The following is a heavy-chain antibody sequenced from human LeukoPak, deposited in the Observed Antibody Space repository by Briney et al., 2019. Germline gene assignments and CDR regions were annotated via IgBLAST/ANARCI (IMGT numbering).Heavy chain of an antibody. V-gene: IGHV3-33*01. Sequence: GGSLRLSCAASGFTFSSYGMHWVRQAPGKGLEWVAVIWYDGSNKYYADSVKGRFTISRDNSKNTLYLQMNSLRAEATAVYYCARGTMVRGVIRPPFDYWGQGTLVTVSS. J-gene: IGHJ4*02. CDR1: GFTFSSYG. D-gene: IGHD3-10*01. CDR2: IWYDGSNK. CDR3: ARGTMVRGVIRPPFDY.